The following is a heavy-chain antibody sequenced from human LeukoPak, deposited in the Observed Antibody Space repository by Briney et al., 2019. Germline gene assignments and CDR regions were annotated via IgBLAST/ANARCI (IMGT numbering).Heavy chain of an antibody. Sequence: GASVKVSCKASGYTFTSYGISWVRQAPGQGLEWMGIINPSGGSTSYAQKLQGRVTMTTDTSTSTAYMELRSLRSDDTAVYYCARDELEPGGRDYWGQGTLVTVSS. CDR2: INPSGGST. J-gene: IGHJ4*02. CDR1: GYTFTSYG. D-gene: IGHD1-1*01. CDR3: ARDELEPGGRDY. V-gene: IGHV1-18*01.